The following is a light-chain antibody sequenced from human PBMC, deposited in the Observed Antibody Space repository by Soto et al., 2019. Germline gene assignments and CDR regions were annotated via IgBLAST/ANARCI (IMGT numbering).Light chain of an antibody. Sequence: QSALTQPASVSGSPGQSITISCTGTSSDIGAYNYVSWYQQHPGKAPKLLIYEVTNRPSGVSDRFSGSKSGNTAALTISGLEAEDEANYDCNSDTTLSNRVFGTGTKLTVL. V-gene: IGLV2-14*01. CDR3: NSDTTLSNRV. J-gene: IGLJ1*01. CDR1: SSDIGAYNY. CDR2: EVT.